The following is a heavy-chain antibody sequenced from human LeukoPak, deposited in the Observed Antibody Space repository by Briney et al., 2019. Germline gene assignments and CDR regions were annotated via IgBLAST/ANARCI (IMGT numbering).Heavy chain of an antibody. J-gene: IGHJ3*02. D-gene: IGHD6-19*01. CDR1: GFTFSSYW. CDR3: VRGAVAGKWSVFDI. CDR2: IKQDGIDK. V-gene: IGHV3-7*04. Sequence: GGSLRLSCAASGFTFSSYWMIWVRQAPGKGREGVASIKQDGIDKYYVDSVTGRFTISRDNAKNSPYMKMNSLRAEDTAVYYCVRGAVAGKWSVFDIWGQGTMVTASS.